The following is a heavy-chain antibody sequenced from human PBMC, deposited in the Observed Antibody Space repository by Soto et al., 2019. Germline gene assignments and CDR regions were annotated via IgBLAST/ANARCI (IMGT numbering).Heavy chain of an antibody. CDR3: ARGLGYSSSWHIDY. Sequence: QVQLQQWGAGLLKPSETLSLTCAVYGGSFSGYYWSWIRQPPGKGLEWIGEINHSGSTNYNPSLKSRVTISVDTSKNQFSLKLSSVTAADTAVYYCARGLGYSSSWHIDYCGQGTLVTVSS. CDR2: INHSGST. D-gene: IGHD6-13*01. V-gene: IGHV4-34*01. J-gene: IGHJ4*02. CDR1: GGSFSGYY.